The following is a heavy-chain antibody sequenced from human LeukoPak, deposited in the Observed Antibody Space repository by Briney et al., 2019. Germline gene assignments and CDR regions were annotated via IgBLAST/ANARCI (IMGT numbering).Heavy chain of an antibody. V-gene: IGHV3-43*02. CDR2: ISGDGGSK. CDR3: AKEPYDFWSGPHLYYFDY. J-gene: IGHJ4*02. Sequence: GGSLRLSCAASGFTFSSYAMSWVRQAPGKGLEWVSAISGDGGSKYYADSVKGRFTISRDNSKNSLYLQMNSLRTEDTALYYCAKEPYDFWSGPHLYYFDYWGQGTLVTVSS. CDR1: GFTFSSYA. D-gene: IGHD3-3*01.